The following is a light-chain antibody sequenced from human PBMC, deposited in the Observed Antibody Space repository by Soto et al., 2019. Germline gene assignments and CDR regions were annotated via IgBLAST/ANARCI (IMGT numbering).Light chain of an antibody. J-gene: IGKJ5*01. CDR3: HQYQLWPPLT. CDR2: GAV. V-gene: IGKV3-15*01. CDR1: ENINSN. Sequence: DIQMTQSPATLSVSPGERVTLSCRASENINSNLAWYQQKGGQAPRLLIFGAVTRATGVPVRFSGSGSGTEFTLIINSLETEDFAIYYCHQYQLWPPLTFGQGTRLEI.